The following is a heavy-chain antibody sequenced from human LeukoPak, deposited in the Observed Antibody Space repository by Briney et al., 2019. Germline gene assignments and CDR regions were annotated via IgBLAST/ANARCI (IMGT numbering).Heavy chain of an antibody. V-gene: IGHV4-34*01. Sequence: PSETLSLTCAVYGGSFSGYYWSWIRQPPGKGLEWIGSIYYSGSTNYNPSLNSRVTISVDTSRNQFSLRLSSVTAADTAIYYCARAVSGRFDYWGQGTLVTVSS. D-gene: IGHD6-19*01. CDR3: ARAVSGRFDY. CDR1: GGSFSGYY. CDR2: IYYSGST. J-gene: IGHJ4*02.